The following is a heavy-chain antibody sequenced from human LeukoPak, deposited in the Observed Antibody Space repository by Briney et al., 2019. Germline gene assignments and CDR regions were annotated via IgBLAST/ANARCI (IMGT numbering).Heavy chain of an antibody. Sequence: SVKVSCKASGFTFTSSAVQWVRQARGQRLEWIEWIVVGSGNTNYAQKFQERVTITRDMSTSTAYMELSSLRSEDTAVYYCAADDVQRGSYPNWFDPWGQGTLVTVSS. J-gene: IGHJ5*02. D-gene: IGHD1-26*01. V-gene: IGHV1-58*01. CDR3: AADDVQRGSYPNWFDP. CDR2: IVVGSGNT. CDR1: GFTFTSSA.